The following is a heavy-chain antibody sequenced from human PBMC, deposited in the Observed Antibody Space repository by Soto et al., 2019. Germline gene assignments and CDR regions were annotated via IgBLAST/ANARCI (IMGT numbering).Heavy chain of an antibody. V-gene: IGHV4-38-2*01. CDR3: ARARWYDAFDV. CDR1: GFFISSGNY. D-gene: IGHD2-15*01. Sequence: SETLSLTCAVSGFFISSGNYWGWILKPPWKGLEWIGSIFHGGNTYYNPSLKSRVTISVDMSKNQFSPKLNSVTAADTAVYYCARARWYDAFDVWGQGTVVTVSS. J-gene: IGHJ3*01. CDR2: IFHGGNT.